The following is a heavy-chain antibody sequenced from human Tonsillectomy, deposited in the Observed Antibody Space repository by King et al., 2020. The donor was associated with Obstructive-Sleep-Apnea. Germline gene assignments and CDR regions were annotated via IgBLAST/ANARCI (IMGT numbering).Heavy chain of an antibody. Sequence: QLVQSGAEVKKPGASVKVSCKASGYTFTSYGISWVRQAPGQGLEWMGWISAYNGNTNYAQKLQGRVTMTTDTSTSTAYMELRSLRSDDTAVYYCARDKDYHDSSGYYYVGVQGDAFDIWGQGTMVTVSS. CDR1: GYTFTSYG. CDR2: ISAYNGNT. D-gene: IGHD3-22*01. CDR3: ARDKDYHDSSGYYYVGVQGDAFDI. J-gene: IGHJ3*02. V-gene: IGHV1-18*04.